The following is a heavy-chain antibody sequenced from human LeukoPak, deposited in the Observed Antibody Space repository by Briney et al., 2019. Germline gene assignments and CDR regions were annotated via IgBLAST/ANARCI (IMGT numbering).Heavy chain of an antibody. CDR3: ARHSLSGGIDY. CDR1: GGSFSTNTYY. V-gene: IGHV4-39*01. Sequence: SETLSLTCTVSGGSFSTNTYYWGWIRQPPGKGLEWIENIYFSGTTHYNPSLRSRVTISVDTSKNQSSLKLSSVTAADTAVYFCARHSLSGGIDYWGQGILVTVSS. D-gene: IGHD3-16*01. CDR2: IYFSGTT. J-gene: IGHJ4*02.